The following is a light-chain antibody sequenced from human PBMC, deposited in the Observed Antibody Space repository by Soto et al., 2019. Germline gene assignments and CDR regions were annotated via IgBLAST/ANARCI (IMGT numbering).Light chain of an antibody. CDR2: QDS. Sequence: SYELTQPPSVSVSPGRTVSLTCSGDHLGDKFVCWYQQKAGQSPVLVIYQDSKRPSGIPERFSGSNSGNTATLTISGTQAMDEADYYCQAWDLRVFGGGTQLTVL. CDR3: QAWDLRV. J-gene: IGLJ3*02. V-gene: IGLV3-1*01. CDR1: HLGDKF.